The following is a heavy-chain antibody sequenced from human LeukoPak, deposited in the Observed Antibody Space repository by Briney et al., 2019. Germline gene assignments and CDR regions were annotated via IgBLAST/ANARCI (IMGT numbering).Heavy chain of an antibody. J-gene: IGHJ5*01. CDR3: ARGSGCFDS. V-gene: IGHV3-7*04. Sequence: GGSLRLSCAASGFTFSSYWMSWVRQTPGKGLEWVANMKQDGREKYYVDSVKGRFTISRDNVKNSLYLQMNSLRVEDTGVYFCARGSGCFDSWGQGTLVTVSS. CDR1: GFTFSSYW. CDR2: MKQDGREK.